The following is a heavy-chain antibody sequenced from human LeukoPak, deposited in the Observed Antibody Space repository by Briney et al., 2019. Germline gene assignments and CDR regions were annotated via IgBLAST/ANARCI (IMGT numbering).Heavy chain of an antibody. Sequence: PSETLSLTCAVYGGSFSGYYWSWIRQPPGKGLEWIGEINHSGSTNYNPSLKSRVTISVDTSKNQFPLKLSSVTAADTAVYYCARRRGYCSSTSCYLPQYFDYWGQGTLVTVSS. CDR1: GGSFSGYY. V-gene: IGHV4-34*01. D-gene: IGHD2-2*01. CDR2: INHSGST. J-gene: IGHJ4*02. CDR3: ARRRGYCSSTSCYLPQYFDY.